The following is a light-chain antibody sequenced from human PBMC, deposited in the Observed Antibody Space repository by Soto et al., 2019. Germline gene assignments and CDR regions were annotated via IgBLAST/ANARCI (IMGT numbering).Light chain of an antibody. CDR3: SSYTSSRTLV. CDR1: RSDVGGYNC. J-gene: IGLJ3*02. V-gene: IGLV2-14*01. Sequence: QSALTQPASVSGSPGQSITISCTGTRSDVGGYNCVSWYQQHPGKAPKLMIYEVSNRPSGVSNRFSGSKSGNTASLTISGLQAEDEADYYCSSYTSSRTLVFGGGTKLTVL. CDR2: EVS.